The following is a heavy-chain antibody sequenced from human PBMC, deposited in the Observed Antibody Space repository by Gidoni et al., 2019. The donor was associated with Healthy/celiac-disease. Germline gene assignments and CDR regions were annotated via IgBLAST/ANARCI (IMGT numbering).Heavy chain of an antibody. J-gene: IGHJ4*02. V-gene: IGHV4-34*01. CDR2: INHSGST. CDR3: ARDALGPNDY. CDR1: GGSFSGYY. Sequence: QVQIQQWGAGLLKPSETVYLTCAVNGGSFSGYYWSWIRQPPGKGLEWIGEINHSGSTNYNPSLKSRVTISVDTSKNQFSLKLSSVTAADTAVYYCARDALGPNDYWGQGTLVTVSS.